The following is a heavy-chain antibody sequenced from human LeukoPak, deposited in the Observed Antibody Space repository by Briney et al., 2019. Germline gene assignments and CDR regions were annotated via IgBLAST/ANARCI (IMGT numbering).Heavy chain of an antibody. CDR3: AKGPDLYYYDSSGPIDDNAFDI. CDR2: ISGSGGST. Sequence: GGSLRLSCAASGFTFSSYAMSWVRQAPGKGLDWVSAISGSGGSTYYADSVKGRFTISRDNSKNTLYLQMNSLRAEDTAVYYCAKGPDLYYYDSSGPIDDNAFDIWGQGTMVTVSS. CDR1: GFTFSSYA. V-gene: IGHV3-23*01. J-gene: IGHJ3*02. D-gene: IGHD3-22*01.